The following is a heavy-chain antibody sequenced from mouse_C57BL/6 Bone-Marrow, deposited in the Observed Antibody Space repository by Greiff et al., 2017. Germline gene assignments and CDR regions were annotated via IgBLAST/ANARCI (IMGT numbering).Heavy chain of an antibody. CDR1: GYTFTSYW. CDR3: ASVYYGSSPYWYFDV. Sequence: VQLKQPGAELVMPGASVKLSCKASGYTFTSYWMHWVKQRPGQGLEWIGEIDPSDSYTNYNPKFKGKSTLTVDKSSNTAYMQLSSLTSEASAVYCCASVYYGSSPYWYFDVWGTGTTVTVSS. CDR2: IDPSDSYT. D-gene: IGHD1-1*01. V-gene: IGHV1-69*01. J-gene: IGHJ1*03.